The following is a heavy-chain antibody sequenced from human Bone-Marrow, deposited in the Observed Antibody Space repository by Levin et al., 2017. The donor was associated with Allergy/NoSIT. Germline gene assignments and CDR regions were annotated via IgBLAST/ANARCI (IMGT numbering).Heavy chain of an antibody. CDR3: AKDRTPMAPYWYFDL. V-gene: IGHV3-30*18. CDR1: GFTFSNYG. Sequence: LSLTCAASGFTFSNYGIHWVRQAPGKGLEWVAVISYDGSDKYYVDSVKGRFTISRDNSKNTLYLQMNSLRTEDTAVYSCAKDRTPMAPYWYFDLWGRGTLVTVSS. CDR2: ISYDGSDK. D-gene: IGHD5-18*01. J-gene: IGHJ2*01.